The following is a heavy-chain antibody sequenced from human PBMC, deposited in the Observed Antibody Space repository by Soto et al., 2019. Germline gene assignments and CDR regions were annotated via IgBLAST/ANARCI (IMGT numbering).Heavy chain of an antibody. CDR1: GYTFTSCY. D-gene: IGHD5-18*01. J-gene: IGHJ6*02. Sequence: ASVKVSCKASGYTFTSCYMHWVRQAPGQGLEWMGIINPSGGSTSYAQKFQGRVTMTRDTSTSTVYMELSSLRSEDTAVYYCARGGLRYSYGSPYYYGMDVWGQGTTVTVSS. V-gene: IGHV1-46*01. CDR3: ARGGLRYSYGSPYYYGMDV. CDR2: INPSGGST.